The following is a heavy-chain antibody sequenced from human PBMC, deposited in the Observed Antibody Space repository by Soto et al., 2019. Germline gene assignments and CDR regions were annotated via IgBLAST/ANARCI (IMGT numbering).Heavy chain of an antibody. CDR2: INHSGST. D-gene: IGHD2-8*02. CDR1: GGSFSGYY. CDR3: ARDKITGLFDY. J-gene: IGHJ4*02. Sequence: PSETPSLTCAVYGGSFSGYYWTWIRQPPGTGLEWIGEINHSGSTNYNPSLKSRVTISVDTSKNQFSLKLTSVTAADTAVYYCARDKITGLFDYWGQGTLVTLSS. V-gene: IGHV4-34*01.